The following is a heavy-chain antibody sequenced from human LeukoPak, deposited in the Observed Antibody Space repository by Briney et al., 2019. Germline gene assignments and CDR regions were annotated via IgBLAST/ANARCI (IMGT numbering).Heavy chain of an antibody. D-gene: IGHD3-10*01. Sequence: GDSLKISCKGSGYSFTSHWIGWVRQMPGKGLEWMGIVNPDDSDTIYSPSFQAQVTISADEPITTAYLQWSSLKASDTAMYYCARLRWPRGGRSSFDYWGQGALVTVSS. CDR1: GYSFTSHW. V-gene: IGHV5-51*01. J-gene: IGHJ4*02. CDR3: ARLRWPRGGRSSFDY. CDR2: VNPDDSDT.